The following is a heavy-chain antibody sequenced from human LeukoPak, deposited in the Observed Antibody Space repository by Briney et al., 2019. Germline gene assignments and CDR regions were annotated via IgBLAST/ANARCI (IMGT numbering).Heavy chain of an antibody. CDR1: GFTFSSYS. J-gene: IGHJ4*02. D-gene: IGHD4-17*01. CDR3: ARVLNNYGDGY. CDR2: ISSSSSYI. V-gene: IGHV3-21*01. Sequence: GGSLRLACAASGFTFSSYSMNWVRQAPGKGLEWVSSISSSSSYIYYADSVKGRFTISRDNAKNSLYLQMNSLRAEDTAVYYCARVLNNYGDGYWGQGTLVTVSS.